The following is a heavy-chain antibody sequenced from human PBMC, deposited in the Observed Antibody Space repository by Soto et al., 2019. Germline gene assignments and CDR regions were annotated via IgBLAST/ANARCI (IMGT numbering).Heavy chain of an antibody. J-gene: IGHJ6*02. D-gene: IGHD2-21*02. CDR1: GFTFSSYG. Sequence: GGSLRLSCAASGFTFSSYGMHWVRQAPGKGLEWVAVIWYDGSNKYYADSVKGRFTISRDNSKNTLYLQMNSLRAEDTAVYYCARDLYCGGDCSSYGMDGWGQGTTVTVSS. CDR2: IWYDGSNK. V-gene: IGHV3-33*01. CDR3: ARDLYCGGDCSSYGMDG.